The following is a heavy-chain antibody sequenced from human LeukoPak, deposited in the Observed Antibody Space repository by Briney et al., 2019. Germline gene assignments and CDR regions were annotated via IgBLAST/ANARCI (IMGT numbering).Heavy chain of an antibody. CDR3: ARVTLTGYFAFDS. D-gene: IGHD3-9*01. Sequence: GGSLRLSCAASGFTFSSYWMSWVRQAPGKGLEWVANIKQDGSEKYYVDSVKGRFTISRDNAKSSLYLQMTSLRAEDTAMYYCARVTLTGYFAFDSWGQGTLVTVSS. J-gene: IGHJ4*02. V-gene: IGHV3-7*01. CDR1: GFTFSSYW. CDR2: IKQDGSEK.